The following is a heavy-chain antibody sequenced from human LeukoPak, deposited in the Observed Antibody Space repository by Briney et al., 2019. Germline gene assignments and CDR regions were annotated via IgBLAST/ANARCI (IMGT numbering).Heavy chain of an antibody. J-gene: IGHJ4*02. CDR2: LYNSGST. CDR3: ARAVADNTFDY. D-gene: IGHD1-1*01. Sequence: SETLSLTCTVSGGSISSYYWSWIRQPPGKGLEWIGHLYNSGSTNYNPSLQSRVTISVDTSKNQFSLRLTSVTAADTAVYYCARAVADNTFDYWGPGTLVTVSS. V-gene: IGHV4-59*08. CDR1: GGSISSYY.